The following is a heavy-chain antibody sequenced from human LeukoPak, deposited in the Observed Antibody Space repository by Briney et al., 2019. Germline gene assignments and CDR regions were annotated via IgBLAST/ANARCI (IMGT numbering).Heavy chain of an antibody. D-gene: IGHD3-10*01. Sequence: ASVKVSCKASGYTFTSYGISWVRQAPGQGREWMGWMSAYNCNTNYAQKLQGRVTMPTDTSTSTVYMELRSLRSDDTAVYYCARNTQYYYGSGPYYYGMDVWGRGTTVTVSS. J-gene: IGHJ6*02. CDR3: ARNTQYYYGSGPYYYGMDV. CDR2: MSAYNCNT. V-gene: IGHV1-18*04. CDR1: GYTFTSYG.